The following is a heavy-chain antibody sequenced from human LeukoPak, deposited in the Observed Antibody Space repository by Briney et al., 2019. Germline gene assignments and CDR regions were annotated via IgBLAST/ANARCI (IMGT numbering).Heavy chain of an antibody. CDR2: ISAYNGNT. V-gene: IGHV1-18*01. J-gene: IGHJ3*02. CDR1: GYTFTSYG. CDR3: ARGPPRYYYGSSGYVHDAFDI. Sequence: GASVKVSCKASGYTFTSYGISWVRQAPGQGLEWMGWISAYNGNTNYAQKLQGRVTMTTDTSTSTAYMELRSLRSDDTAVYYCARGPPRYYYGSSGYVHDAFDIWGQGTMVTVSS. D-gene: IGHD3-22*01.